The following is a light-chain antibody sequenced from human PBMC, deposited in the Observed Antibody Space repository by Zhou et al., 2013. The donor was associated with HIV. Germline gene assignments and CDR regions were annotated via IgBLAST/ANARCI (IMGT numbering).Light chain of an antibody. J-gene: IGKJ5*01. CDR1: QSIRNY. Sequence: DIQMTQSPSSLSASVGDRVTITCRASQSIRNYLNWYQQRPGKAPKLLIYLASTLEYGVPARFSGSASGTEFALTISSLQPEDFATYYCQQSYITPPTTFGQGTRLDIK. CDR3: QQSYITPPTT. CDR2: LAS. V-gene: IGKV1-39*01.